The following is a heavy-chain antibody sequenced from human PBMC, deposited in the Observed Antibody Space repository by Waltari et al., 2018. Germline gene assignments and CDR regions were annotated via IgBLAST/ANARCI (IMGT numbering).Heavy chain of an antibody. V-gene: IGHV3-23*03. CDR3: AKDYPNWFDP. J-gene: IGHJ5*02. CDR2: IYSGGST. Sequence: EVQLLESGGGLVQPGGSLGLSCSASGFTFTSFAMSWVRQAPGKGLEWVSVIYSGGSTYYADSVKGRFTISRDNSKNTLYLQMNSLRAEDTAVYYCAKDYPNWFDPWGQGTLVTVSS. CDR1: GFTFTSFA.